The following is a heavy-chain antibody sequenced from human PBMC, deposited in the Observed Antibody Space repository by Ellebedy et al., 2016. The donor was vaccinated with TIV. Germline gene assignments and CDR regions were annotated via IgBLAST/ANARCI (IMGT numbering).Heavy chain of an antibody. CDR2: IYSGGTT. D-gene: IGHD2-2*01. CDR3: ATRIPEGA. CDR1: GFTVSSNY. Sequence: GESLKISCAVSGFTVSSNYMSWVRQAPGKGLEWVSVIYSGGTTNYADSVKGRFIISRDTSKNTLYLQMNSLRAEDTAVYYCATRIPEGAWGQGTLVTVSS. V-gene: IGHV3-53*01. J-gene: IGHJ5*02.